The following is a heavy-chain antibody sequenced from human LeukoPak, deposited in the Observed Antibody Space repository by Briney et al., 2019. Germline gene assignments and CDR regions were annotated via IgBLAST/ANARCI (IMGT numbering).Heavy chain of an antibody. Sequence: GGSLRLSCAASGFTFSSYAMSWVRQAPGKGLEWVSAISGSGGSTYYADSVKGRFTTSRDNSKNTLYLQMNSLRAEDTAVYYCAKVLEVDSSFDYWGQGTLVTVSS. CDR1: GFTFSSYA. J-gene: IGHJ4*02. D-gene: IGHD6-13*01. CDR2: ISGSGGST. V-gene: IGHV3-23*01. CDR3: AKVLEVDSSFDY.